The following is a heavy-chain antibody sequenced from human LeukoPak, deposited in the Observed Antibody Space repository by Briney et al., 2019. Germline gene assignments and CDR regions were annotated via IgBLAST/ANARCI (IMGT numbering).Heavy chain of an antibody. CDR1: GDSVSSNSAA. Sequence: SQTLSLTCAISGDSVSSNSAAWNWIRQSPSRGLEWLGRTYYRSKWYNDYAVSVKSRITTNPDTSKNQFSLKLSSVTAADTAVYYCAREGRYYCGSGSYFDYWGQGTLVTVSS. J-gene: IGHJ4*02. CDR2: TYYRSKWYN. V-gene: IGHV6-1*01. D-gene: IGHD3-10*01. CDR3: AREGRYYCGSGSYFDY.